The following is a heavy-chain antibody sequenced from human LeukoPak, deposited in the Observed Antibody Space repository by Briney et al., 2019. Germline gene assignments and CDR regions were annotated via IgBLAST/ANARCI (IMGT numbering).Heavy chain of an antibody. Sequence: GRSLRLSCAASGFTFSRYGMHWVRQAPGKGLEWVTVIWYHGSNENYADFVKGRFTISRDNSKNTLYLQMNSLRAEDTAVYYCVRNTVTDDGFDIWGQGTMVTVSP. V-gene: IGHV3-33*01. CDR3: VRNTVTDDGFDI. D-gene: IGHD4-17*01. J-gene: IGHJ3*02. CDR1: GFTFSRYG. CDR2: IWYHGSNE.